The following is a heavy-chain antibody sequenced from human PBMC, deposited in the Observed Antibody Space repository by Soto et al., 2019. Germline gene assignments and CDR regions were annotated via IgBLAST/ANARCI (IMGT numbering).Heavy chain of an antibody. D-gene: IGHD3-10*01. CDR2: VHYTGQT. CDR1: GVSIGSPNHY. CDR3: ARLPDVMVREFYFDS. J-gene: IGHJ4*02. Sequence: QLQLQEPGPGLVKPSETLSLICSVSGVSIGSPNHYWGWIRQPPGMGFEWIGIVHYTGQTYYNPSLKSRVTVSVDTSQNQFSLRLTSVTAADTSVYYCARLPDVMVREFYFDSWGQGTLVTVSS. V-gene: IGHV4-39*01.